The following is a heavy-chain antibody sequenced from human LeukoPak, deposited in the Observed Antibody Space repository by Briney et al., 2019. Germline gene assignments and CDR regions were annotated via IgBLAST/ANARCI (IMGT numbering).Heavy chain of an antibody. CDR3: ARGRYYGDYACDY. J-gene: IGHJ4*02. CDR1: GGSFSGYY. CDR2: INHSGST. Sequence: SETLSLTCAVYGGSFSGYYWSWIRQPPGKGLEWIGEINHSGSTNYNPSLKSRVTISVDTSKNQFSLKLSSVTAADTAVYYCARGRYYGDYACDYWGQGTLVTVSS. D-gene: IGHD4-17*01. V-gene: IGHV4-34*01.